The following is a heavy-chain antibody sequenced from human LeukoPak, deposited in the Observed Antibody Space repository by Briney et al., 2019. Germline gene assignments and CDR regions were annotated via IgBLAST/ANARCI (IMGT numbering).Heavy chain of an antibody. CDR1: GFTFSSYS. CDR2: ISSSSSTI. V-gene: IGHV3-48*02. D-gene: IGHD3-22*01. CDR3: ARGLTYYYDSSGYYLVDY. Sequence: PGGSLRLSCAASGFTFSSYSMNWVRQAPGKGLEWVSYISSSSSTIYYADSVKGRFTISRDNAKNSLYLQMNSLRDEDTAVYYCARGLTYYYDSSGYYLVDYWGQGTLVTVSS. J-gene: IGHJ4*02.